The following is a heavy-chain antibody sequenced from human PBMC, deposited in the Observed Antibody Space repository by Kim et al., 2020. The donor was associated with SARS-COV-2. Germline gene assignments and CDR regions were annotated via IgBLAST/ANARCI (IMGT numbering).Heavy chain of an antibody. CDR1: GFTFSSYS. V-gene: IGHV3-21*01. J-gene: IGHJ6*02. CDR2: ISSSSYI. CDR3: ARESSGYPAMDV. Sequence: GGSLRLSCAASGFTFSSYSMNWVRQAPGKGLEWVSSISSSSYIYYADSVKGRFTISRDNAKNSLYLQMNSLRAEDTAVYYCARESSGYPAMDVWGQGTTVTVSS. D-gene: IGHD3-22*01.